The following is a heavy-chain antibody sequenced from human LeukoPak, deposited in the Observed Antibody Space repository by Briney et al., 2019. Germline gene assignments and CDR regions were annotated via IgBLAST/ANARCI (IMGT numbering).Heavy chain of an antibody. V-gene: IGHV3-53*05. J-gene: IGHJ4*02. CDR1: GFTVSTNY. D-gene: IGHD6-6*01. Sequence: GGSLRLSCAASGFTVSTNYMSWVRQAPGKGLEWVSVIYRDDTTYYADSVKGRFTISRDNSKNTLYLQMSSLRAEDTAVYYCVKVGARYSSSWDYWGQGTLVTVSS. CDR2: IYRDDTT. CDR3: VKVGARYSSSWDY.